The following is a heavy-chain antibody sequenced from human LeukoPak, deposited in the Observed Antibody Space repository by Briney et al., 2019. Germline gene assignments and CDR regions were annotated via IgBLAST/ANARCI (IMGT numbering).Heavy chain of an antibody. CDR3: ARDKAAIRGFGYYYYMDV. J-gene: IGHJ6*03. CDR2: ISYAGNYK. CDR1: GFTFSNYA. D-gene: IGHD2-2*02. Sequence: PGRSLRLPCAASGFTFSNYAMHWVRQAPGKGLEWVALISYAGNYKYFADSVKGRFTISRDNSKNTLYLQVITLRAEDTAVYYCARDKAAIRGFGYYYYMDVWGKGTTVTVSS. V-gene: IGHV3-30*01.